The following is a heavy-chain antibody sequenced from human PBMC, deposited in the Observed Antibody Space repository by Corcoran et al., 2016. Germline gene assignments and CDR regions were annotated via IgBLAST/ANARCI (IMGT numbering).Heavy chain of an antibody. V-gene: IGHV1-69*01. CDR3: ARDSFIAAAGDYYGMDV. J-gene: IGHJ6*02. Sequence: QVQLVQSGAEVKKPGSSVKVSCKASGGTFSSYAISWVRQAPGQGLEWMGGIIPIFGTANYAQKFQGRVTITADESTSTAYMELSSLRSEDTAVYYCARDSFIAAAGDYYGMDVWGQGTTVTVSS. D-gene: IGHD6-13*01. CDR2: IIPIFGTA. CDR1: GGTFSSYA.